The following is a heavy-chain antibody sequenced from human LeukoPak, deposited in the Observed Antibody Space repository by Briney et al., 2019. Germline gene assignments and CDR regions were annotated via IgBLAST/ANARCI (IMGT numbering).Heavy chain of an antibody. CDR2: IRYEGSNK. Sequence: GGSLRLSCAASGFTFSNYGMHWVRQAPGKGLEWVAFIRYEGSNKYYGDSVKGRFTISRDNSKNTLYLQMNSLRAEDTAVYYCAKAPNLVAAPDYWGQGTLVTVSS. J-gene: IGHJ4*02. CDR1: GFTFSNYG. CDR3: AKAPNLVAAPDY. D-gene: IGHD2-15*01. V-gene: IGHV3-30*02.